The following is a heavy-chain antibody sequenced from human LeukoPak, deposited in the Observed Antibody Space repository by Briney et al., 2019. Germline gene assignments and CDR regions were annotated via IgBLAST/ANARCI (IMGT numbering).Heavy chain of an antibody. CDR2: IWQDGSNK. D-gene: IGHD3-3*01. J-gene: IGHJ3*02. CDR1: GFTFSTYG. V-gene: IGHV3-33*06. CDR3: AKDYSRDGYYADTFHI. Sequence: GRSLRLSCEASGFTFSTYGMHWVRQAPGKGLEWVAVIWQDGSNKYYADSVKGRFTISRDNSKNTLYLQMNSLRVEDTAVYYCAKDYSRDGYYADTFHIWGQGTMVTVSS.